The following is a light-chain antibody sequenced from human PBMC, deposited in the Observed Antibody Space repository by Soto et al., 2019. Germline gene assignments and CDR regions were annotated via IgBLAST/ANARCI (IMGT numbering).Light chain of an antibody. Sequence: DIQVTQSPSSVSASVGDRVTITCRASQDIKNWLAWYQQKPGKAPKLLIYTTSNLQSGVPSRFSGGGSGTDFTLTISSLQPEDFATYYCQQANSFPLTFGGGTKVEIK. V-gene: IGKV1D-12*01. CDR3: QQANSFPLT. J-gene: IGKJ4*01. CDR1: QDIKNW. CDR2: TTS.